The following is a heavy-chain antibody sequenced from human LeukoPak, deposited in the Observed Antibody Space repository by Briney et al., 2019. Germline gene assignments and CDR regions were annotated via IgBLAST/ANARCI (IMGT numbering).Heavy chain of an antibody. Sequence: ASVKLSCKASGYTFTSYPMNWLRQATGQPLEWIRSINTNTGNPTYAHGFTGRFVFSLDTSVSTAYLQIISLRAEDTAVYYCARDRSPGGLGFDPWGQGTLVTVSS. D-gene: IGHD3-16*01. CDR3: ARDRSPGGLGFDP. CDR2: INTNTGNP. J-gene: IGHJ5*02. V-gene: IGHV7-4-1*02. CDR1: GYTFTSYP.